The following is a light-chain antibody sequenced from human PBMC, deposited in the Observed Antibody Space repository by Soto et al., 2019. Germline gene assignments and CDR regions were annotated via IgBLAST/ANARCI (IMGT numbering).Light chain of an antibody. CDR3: QQYGSSPFT. V-gene: IGKV3-20*01. Sequence: VVLTQSPATLSLSPGELATLSCRASHDVYSNAVAWYQQTPGRSPTLLIYGSSISATGIPDSFSGTGAGTEFSLTISSLEHEDFAFYYCQQYGSSPFTFGPGTRVEIK. CDR1: HDVYSNA. CDR2: GSS. J-gene: IGKJ3*01.